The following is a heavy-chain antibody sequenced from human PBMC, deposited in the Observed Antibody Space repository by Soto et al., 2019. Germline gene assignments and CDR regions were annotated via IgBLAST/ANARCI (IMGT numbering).Heavy chain of an antibody. Sequence: QVQLQESGPGLVKPSQTLSVTCTVSGGSLSSDNFFWSCVRQHPETGLEWVGYIYHTGAAYYTPSLKSRLTVSLDTSKNRFSLSLISVTAADTDVYYCAREVISPATSDAFDIWGQGTMVTVSS. CDR2: IYHTGAA. CDR3: AREVISPATSDAFDI. CDR1: GGSLSSDNFF. D-gene: IGHD1-26*01. V-gene: IGHV4-31*03. J-gene: IGHJ3*02.